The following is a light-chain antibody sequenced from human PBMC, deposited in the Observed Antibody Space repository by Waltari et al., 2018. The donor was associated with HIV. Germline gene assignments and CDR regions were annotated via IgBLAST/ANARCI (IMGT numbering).Light chain of an antibody. CDR2: AKN. CDR1: SPRTYY. Sequence: SSELTQDPIVSVTLGQTVTITCQGDSPRTYYASWHQLKPGQAPILVIFAKNTRPSGSPDRFSGSTSGNTSSLTITGSQAEDEADYVWASRDNNGKRVLFGGGTKLTVL. V-gene: IGLV3-19*01. CDR3: ASRDNNGKRVL. J-gene: IGLJ3*02.